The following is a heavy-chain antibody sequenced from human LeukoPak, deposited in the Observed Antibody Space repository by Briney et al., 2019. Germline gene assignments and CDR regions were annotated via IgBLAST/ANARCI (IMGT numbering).Heavy chain of an antibody. J-gene: IGHJ3*02. V-gene: IGHV1-46*01. CDR1: GYTFTSYY. Sequence: GASVKVSCKASGYTFTSYYMHWVRQAPGQGLEWMGIINPSGGSTSYAQKFQGRVTMTRDTSTSTVYMELSSLRSEDTAVYYCVRDPSHPDAFDIWGQGTMVTVSS. CDR2: INPSGGST. D-gene: IGHD6-6*01. CDR3: VRDPSHPDAFDI.